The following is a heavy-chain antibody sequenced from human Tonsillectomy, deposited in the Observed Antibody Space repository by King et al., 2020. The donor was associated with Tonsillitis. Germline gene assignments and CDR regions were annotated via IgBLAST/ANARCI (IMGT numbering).Heavy chain of an antibody. CDR3: AKEGYSSGWTGNFDY. D-gene: IGHD6-19*01. CDR2: ISWDGGST. V-gene: IGHV3-43D*03. Sequence: VQLVESGGVVVQPGGSLRLSCAASGFTFDDYAMHWVRQAPGKGLEWVSLISWDGGSTYYADSVKGRLTISRDNSKNSLYLQMNSLRAEDTALYYCAKEGYSSGWTGNFDYWGQGTLVTVSS. J-gene: IGHJ4*02. CDR1: GFTFDDYA.